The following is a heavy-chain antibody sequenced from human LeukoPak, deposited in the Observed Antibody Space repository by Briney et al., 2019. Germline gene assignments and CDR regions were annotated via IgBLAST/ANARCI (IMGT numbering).Heavy chain of an antibody. CDR3: ARTIVVVPAAKILGY. J-gene: IGHJ4*02. D-gene: IGHD2-2*01. CDR1: GLNFSNYW. Sequence: GGSLRLSCAASGLNFSNYWMHWVRQAPGKVLVWVSRINPDGSSTNYADSVKGRFTISRDNAKNTLYLHMNSLRAEDTAVYYCARTIVVVPAAKILGYWGQGTLVTVSS. V-gene: IGHV3-74*01. CDR2: INPDGSST.